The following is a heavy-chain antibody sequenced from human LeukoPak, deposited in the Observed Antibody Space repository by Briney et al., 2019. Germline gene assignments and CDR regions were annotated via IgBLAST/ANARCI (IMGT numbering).Heavy chain of an antibody. J-gene: IGHJ4*02. CDR1: GYTFTSYG. V-gene: IGHV1-69*13. D-gene: IGHD4-11*01. CDR3: AMTPYLQASDY. Sequence: ASVKVSCKASGYTFTSYGISWVRQAPGQGLEWMGGIIPIFGTANYAQKFQGRVTITADESTSTAYMELSSLRSEDTAVYYCAMTPYLQASDYWGQGTLVTVSS. CDR2: IIPIFGTA.